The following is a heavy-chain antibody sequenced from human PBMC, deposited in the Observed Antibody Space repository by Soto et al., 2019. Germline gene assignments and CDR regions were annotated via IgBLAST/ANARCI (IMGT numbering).Heavy chain of an antibody. CDR2: IYHSGST. CDR3: ARGRDGYKFDY. Sequence: TLSLTCSVSGGSISSDGYYWGWIRQPPGKGLEWIGYIYHSGSTYYNPSLKSRVTISVDRSKNQFSLKLSSVTAADTAVYYCARGRDGYKFDYWGQGTLVTVSS. J-gene: IGHJ4*02. D-gene: IGHD5-12*01. CDR1: GGSISSDGYY. V-gene: IGHV4-30-2*01.